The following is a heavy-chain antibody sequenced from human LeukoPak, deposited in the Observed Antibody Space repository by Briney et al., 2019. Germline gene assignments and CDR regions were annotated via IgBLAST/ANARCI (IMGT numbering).Heavy chain of an antibody. V-gene: IGHV3-7*01. CDR1: GFTFRRSA. Sequence: GGSLRLSCTASGFTFRRSAMHWVRQAPGKGLEWVANINQDGSEKYDVDSVKGRFTISRDNAKNSLYLQMNSLRAEDTAVYYCARSRYFDWFGFDPWGQGTLATVSS. CDR2: INQDGSEK. D-gene: IGHD3-9*01. CDR3: ARSRYFDWFGFDP. J-gene: IGHJ5*02.